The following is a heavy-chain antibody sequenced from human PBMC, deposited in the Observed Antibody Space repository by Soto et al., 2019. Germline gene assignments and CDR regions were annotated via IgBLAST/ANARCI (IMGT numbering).Heavy chain of an antibody. V-gene: IGHV4-31*03. CDR3: ARELFHGYSSSWYGYFDY. CDR1: GGSISSGGYY. D-gene: IGHD6-13*01. CDR2: IYYSGST. Sequence: QVQLQESGPGLVKPSQTLSLTCTVSGGSISSGGYYWSWIRQHPGKGLEWIGYIYYSGSTYYNPSLKSRVTISVDTSKNQFSLKLSSVTAADTAVYYCARELFHGYSSSWYGYFDYWGQGTLVTVSS. J-gene: IGHJ4*02.